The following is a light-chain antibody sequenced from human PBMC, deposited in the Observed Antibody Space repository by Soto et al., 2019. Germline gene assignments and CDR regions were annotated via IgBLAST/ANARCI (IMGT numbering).Light chain of an antibody. J-gene: IGKJ1*01. CDR2: KAS. V-gene: IGKV1-5*03. CDR3: QQYNSYPWT. CDR1: QSMSSW. Sequence: DIQMTQSPSTLSASVEDRVTITCRASQSMSSWLAWNQQKPGRAPKLLIYKASTLESGVPSTFSGSGSGTEFTLTIISLQPDDFATYYCQQYNSYPWTFGQGTKVEIK.